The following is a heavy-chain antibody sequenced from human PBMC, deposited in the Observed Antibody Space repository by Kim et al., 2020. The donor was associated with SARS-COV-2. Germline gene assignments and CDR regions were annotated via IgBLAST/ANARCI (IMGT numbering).Heavy chain of an antibody. CDR1: GFPFSGYD. V-gene: IGHV3-13*04. Sequence: GGSLRLSCAASGFPFSGYDMHWVRQATGKGLEWVSSISTAGDTFYAGSVKGRFTISRENAKSLLYLQVNSLRVGDTAVYYCARGLRGGLDPWGQGTLVTV. J-gene: IGHJ5*02. CDR2: ISTAGDT. CDR3: ARGLRGGLDP. D-gene: IGHD5-12*01.